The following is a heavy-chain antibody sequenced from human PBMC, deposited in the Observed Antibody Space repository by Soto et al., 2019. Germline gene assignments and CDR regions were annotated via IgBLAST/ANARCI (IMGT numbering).Heavy chain of an antibody. CDR1: GFTFSNYS. J-gene: IGHJ5*01. Sequence: EVQLVESGGGLVKPVGSLRVSCAASGFTFSNYSMNWVRQAPGKGLEWVSSISSTSKYIYYADSVKGRFTISRDNAKKSLYLQMNSLRAEDTAVYYCARGLSSGWFDYWGQGTLVTVSA. D-gene: IGHD6-19*01. V-gene: IGHV3-21*01. CDR2: ISSTSKYI. CDR3: ARGLSSGWFDY.